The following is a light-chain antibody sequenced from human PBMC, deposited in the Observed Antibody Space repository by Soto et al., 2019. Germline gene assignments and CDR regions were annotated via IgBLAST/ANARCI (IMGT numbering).Light chain of an antibody. CDR3: QQYGDCPQDT. V-gene: IGKV3-15*01. CDR2: EAS. Sequence: EIVMTQSPATLSVSPGERATLSCRASQSVSRNLAWYQQKPGQPPRLLIYEASTRATGVPARFGGSGSGTEFTLTISGLQSEDFAVYDCQQYGDCPQDTVGQGTKVEI. J-gene: IGKJ2*01. CDR1: QSVSRN.